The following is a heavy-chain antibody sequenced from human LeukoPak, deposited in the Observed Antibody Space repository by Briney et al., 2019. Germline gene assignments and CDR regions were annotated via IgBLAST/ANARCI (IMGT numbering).Heavy chain of an antibody. J-gene: IGHJ4*02. CDR3: ARGWASEAFDY. D-gene: IGHD1-26*01. CDR1: GFRFSSYE. V-gene: IGHV3-21*05. CDR2: ISSSSSYI. Sequence: GGSLRLSCAASGFRFSSYEMNWVRQAPGKGLEWVSYISSSSSYIYYADSVKGRFTISRDNAKNSLYLQMDSLRAEDTAVYYCARGWASEAFDYWGQGTLVTVSS.